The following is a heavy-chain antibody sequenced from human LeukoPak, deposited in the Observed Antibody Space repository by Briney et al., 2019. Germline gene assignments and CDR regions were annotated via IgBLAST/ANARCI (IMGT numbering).Heavy chain of an antibody. V-gene: IGHV4-34*01. CDR2: INHSGST. CDR3: ARDPFLYSSSSQDY. CDR1: GGSFSGYY. Sequence: PSETLSLTCAVYGGSFSGYYWSWIRQPPGKGLEWIGEINHSGSTNYNPSLKSRVTISVDTSKNQFSLKLSSVTAADTAVYYCARDPFLYSSSSQDYWGQGTLVTVSS. D-gene: IGHD6-6*01. J-gene: IGHJ4*02.